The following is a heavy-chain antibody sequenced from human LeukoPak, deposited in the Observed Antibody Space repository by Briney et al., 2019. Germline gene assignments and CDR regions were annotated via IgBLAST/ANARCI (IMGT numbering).Heavy chain of an antibody. D-gene: IGHD6-6*01. CDR3: ARVGYSSSSGPYYYYSMDV. Sequence: SETLSLTCIVSGGSISSYYWSWIRQPPGKGPEWIGYIYYSGSTDYNPSLKSRVTIAVDTSKNQFSLKLSSVTAADTAVYYCARVGYSSSSGPYYYYSMDVWGKGTTVTVSS. CDR1: GGSISSYY. CDR2: IYYSGST. J-gene: IGHJ6*03. V-gene: IGHV4-59*01.